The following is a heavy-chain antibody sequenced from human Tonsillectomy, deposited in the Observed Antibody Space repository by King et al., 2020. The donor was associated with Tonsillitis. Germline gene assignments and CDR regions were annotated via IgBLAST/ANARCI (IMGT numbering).Heavy chain of an antibody. CDR1: GFTFDDYA. D-gene: IGHD3-10*01. Sequence: VQLVESGGGLVQPGRSLRLSCAASGFTFDDYAMHWVRQAPGKGLEWVSGISWNSGSIGYADSVKGRFTISRDNAKNSLYLQMNSLRAEDTALYYCAKDPAEYGSGSPYYFDYWGQGTLVTVSS. J-gene: IGHJ4*02. CDR2: ISWNSGSI. CDR3: AKDPAEYGSGSPYYFDY. V-gene: IGHV3-9*01.